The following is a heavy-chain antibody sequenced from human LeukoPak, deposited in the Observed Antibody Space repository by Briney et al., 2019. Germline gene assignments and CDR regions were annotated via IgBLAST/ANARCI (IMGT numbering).Heavy chain of an antibody. CDR1: GYSISSAYY. Sequence: PSETLSLTCTVSGYSISSAYYWGFIRQPPGQGLEWIGSIYHSGSTYYNASLKSRVTISLGTSKNQFSLKLSSVTAADTAVYYCARNPPATAEFYFDYWGQGTLVTVSS. CDR2: IYHSGST. J-gene: IGHJ4*02. CDR3: ARNPPATAEFYFDY. D-gene: IGHD1-14*01. V-gene: IGHV4-38-2*02.